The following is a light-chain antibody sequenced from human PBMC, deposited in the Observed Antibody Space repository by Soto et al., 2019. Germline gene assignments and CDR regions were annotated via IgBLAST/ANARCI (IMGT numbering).Light chain of an antibody. CDR1: QNINRW. CDR2: KAS. CDR3: QQYGSSGT. J-gene: IGKJ1*01. V-gene: IGKV1-5*03. Sequence: DIQMTQSPSTLSASVGDRVTITCRASQNINRWLAWYQQKPGKAPKLLIYKASDLDSGVPSRFSGSGSGTDFTLTISSLQPEDFAVYYCQQYGSSGTFGQGTKVDIK.